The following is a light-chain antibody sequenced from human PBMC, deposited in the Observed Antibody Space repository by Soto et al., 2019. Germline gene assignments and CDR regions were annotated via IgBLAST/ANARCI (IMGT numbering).Light chain of an antibody. Sequence: AIQLTQSPSSLSASVGDRVTITCRASQGISSALAWYQQKPGKAPKLLIYDASSLGSGVPSRFSGIGSWAAFSRTISSLQTEDFATEDCQQFNSYPCTFGPGTKVDSK. CDR2: DAS. CDR3: QQFNSYPCT. CDR1: QGISSA. V-gene: IGKV1-13*02. J-gene: IGKJ3*01.